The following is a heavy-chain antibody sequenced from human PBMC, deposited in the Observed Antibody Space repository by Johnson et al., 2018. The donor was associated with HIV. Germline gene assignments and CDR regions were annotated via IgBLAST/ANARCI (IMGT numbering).Heavy chain of an antibody. CDR2: IRSKTDGGTT. Sequence: VQLVESGGGLVKPGGSLRVSCAASGFTFSNAWMNWVRQAPGKGLEWVGRIRSKTDGGTTEYAAPVKGRFTISRDDSKNSLYLQMNSLKTEDTAVYYCALSYSLDAFDIWGQGTMVTVSS. D-gene: IGHD2-21*01. CDR3: ALSYSLDAFDI. V-gene: IGHV3-15*01. J-gene: IGHJ3*02. CDR1: GFTFSNAW.